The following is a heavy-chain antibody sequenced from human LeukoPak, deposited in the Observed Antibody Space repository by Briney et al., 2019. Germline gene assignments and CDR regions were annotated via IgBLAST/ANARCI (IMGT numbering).Heavy chain of an antibody. CDR3: AKTKGRYFDWLYY. Sequence: PGGSLRHSCAASGFTFCSYGMLWVRQAPGKGREGVAFIRYDGSSKHYADSVKGRFTISRDNSQNTLYLQMNSLRAEDTAVYYCAKTKGRYFDWLYYWGQGTLVIVSS. CDR1: GFTFCSYG. CDR2: IRYDGSSK. J-gene: IGHJ4*02. V-gene: IGHV3-30*02. D-gene: IGHD3-9*01.